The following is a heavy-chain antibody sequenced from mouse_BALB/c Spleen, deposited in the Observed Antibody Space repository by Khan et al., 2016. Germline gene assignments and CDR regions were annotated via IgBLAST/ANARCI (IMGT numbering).Heavy chain of an antibody. CDR3: ARAYGSGFFDV. V-gene: IGHV5-9-4*01. J-gene: IGHJ1*01. D-gene: IGHD1-1*01. CDR2: ISGGGSYS. CDR1: GFTFRSYA. Sequence: EVELVESGGGLVKPGGSLKLSCAASGFTFRSYAMSWVRQSPEKRLEWVAEISGGGSYSYYPDTVTGRFTISSDNAKNTLYLEMSSLRSEDTAMYYCARAYGSGFFDVWGAGTTVTVSS.